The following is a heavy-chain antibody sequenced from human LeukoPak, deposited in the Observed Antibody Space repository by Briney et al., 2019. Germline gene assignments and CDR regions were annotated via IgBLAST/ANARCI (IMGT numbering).Heavy chain of an antibody. CDR3: AGMGAFRWFDP. D-gene: IGHD1-26*01. V-gene: IGHV4-59*01. Sequence: PSETLSLTCTVSGGSISSYYWSWIRQPPGKGLEWIGYIYYSGSTNYNPSLKSRVTISVDTSKNQFSLKLSSVTAADTAVYYCAGMGAFRWFDPWGQGPLVTVSS. CDR2: IYYSGST. J-gene: IGHJ5*02. CDR1: GGSISSYY.